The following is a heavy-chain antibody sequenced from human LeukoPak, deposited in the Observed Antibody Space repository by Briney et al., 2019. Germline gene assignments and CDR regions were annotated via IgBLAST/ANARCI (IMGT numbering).Heavy chain of an antibody. V-gene: IGHV4-59*01. CDR2: IYYSGST. D-gene: IGHD5-12*01. CDR3: ARVGLYSGYDYYFDY. Sequence: PSETLSLTCTASGGSISSYYWSWIRQPPGKGLEWIGYIYYSGSTNYNPSLESRVTISVDTSKNQFSLKLSSVTAADTAVYYCARVGLYSGYDYYFDYWGQGTLVTVSS. CDR1: GGSISSYY. J-gene: IGHJ4*02.